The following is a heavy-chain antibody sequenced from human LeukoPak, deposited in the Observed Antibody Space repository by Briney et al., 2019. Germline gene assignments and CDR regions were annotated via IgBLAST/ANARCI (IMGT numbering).Heavy chain of an antibody. CDR2: IRGSGATT. J-gene: IGHJ4*02. V-gene: IGHV3-23*01. Sequence: GGSLRLSCAASGFTFSNYDMHWVRQAPGKGLEWVSGIRGSGATTFYADSVKGRFTISRDNSKNTLYLQMNSLRAEDTAVYYCARDGRWEKTPSCWGQGTLVTVSS. D-gene: IGHD2-2*01. CDR3: ARDGRWEKTPSC. CDR1: GFTFSNYD.